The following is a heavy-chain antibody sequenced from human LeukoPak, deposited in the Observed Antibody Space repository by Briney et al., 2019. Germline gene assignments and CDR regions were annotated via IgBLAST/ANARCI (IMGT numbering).Heavy chain of an antibody. J-gene: IGHJ4*02. CDR3: QALRLSSSTSCYG. D-gene: IGHD2-2*01. CDR1: GFTFSSYA. V-gene: IGHV3-23*01. CDR2: ISGSGGST. Sequence: GGSLRLSCAASGFTFSSYAMSWVRQAPGKGLEWVSAISGSGGSTYYADSVKGRFTISRDNSKNTLYLQMNGLRAEDTAVYYCQALRLSSSTSCYGWGQGTLVTVSS.